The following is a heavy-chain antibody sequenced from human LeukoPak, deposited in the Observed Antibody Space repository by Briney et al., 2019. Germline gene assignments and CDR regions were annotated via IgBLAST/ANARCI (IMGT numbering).Heavy chain of an antibody. Sequence: GGSLRLSCAASGFFVNTNYLSWVRQAPGKGLEWVANINQDGSEKYYMDSVKGRFTISRDNAKNSLYLQMNSLRAEDTAVYYCQYGSGSYYNIPDNWFDPWGQGTLVTVSS. CDR3: QYGSGSYYNIPDNWFDP. CDR1: GFFVNTNY. V-gene: IGHV3-7*01. D-gene: IGHD3-10*01. CDR2: INQDGSEK. J-gene: IGHJ5*02.